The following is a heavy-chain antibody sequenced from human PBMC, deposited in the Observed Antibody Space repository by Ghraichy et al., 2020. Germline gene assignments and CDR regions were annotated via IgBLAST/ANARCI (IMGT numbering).Heavy chain of an antibody. CDR2: ISTTGFTM. CDR3: ARDKRYYYDRSAYSDAEWFDP. V-gene: IGHV3-11*01. D-gene: IGHD3-22*01. Sequence: GGSLRLSCAASGFTFSDYYMSWIRQAPGKGLEWVSHISTTGFTMYYADSVKGRFAISRDNAKKSLHLQMHSLRAEDTAVYYCARDKRYYYDRSAYSDAEWFDPWGQGTLVTVSS. J-gene: IGHJ5*02. CDR1: GFTFSDYY.